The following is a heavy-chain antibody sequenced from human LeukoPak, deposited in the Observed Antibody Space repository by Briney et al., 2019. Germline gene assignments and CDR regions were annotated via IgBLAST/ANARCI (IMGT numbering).Heavy chain of an antibody. D-gene: IGHD6-13*01. CDR3: ARVRYSSSWYYFDY. V-gene: IGHV3-11*01. Sequence: GGSLRLSCAASGFTFSDYYMSWIRQAPGKGLEWVSYISSSGSTIYYAGSVKGRFTISRDNVKNSLYLQMNSLRAEDTAVYYCARVRYSSSWYYFDYWGQGTLVTVSS. CDR2: ISSSGSTI. CDR1: GFTFSDYY. J-gene: IGHJ4*02.